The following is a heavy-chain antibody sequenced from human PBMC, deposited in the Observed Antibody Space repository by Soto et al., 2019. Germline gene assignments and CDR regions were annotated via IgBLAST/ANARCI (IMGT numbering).Heavy chain of an antibody. Sequence: QVQLVQSGAEVKKPGSSVKVSCKASGGTFSSNAISWVRQAPGQGLEWMGGIIPIFGTADYAQNFQGRVTITADEYTGTAYMELRSLRSEDTAAYYCARPLFPRGGGRVATYGMDVWGQGTTVTVSS. CDR1: GGTFSSNA. CDR3: ARPLFPRGGGRVATYGMDV. J-gene: IGHJ6*02. V-gene: IGHV1-69*01. D-gene: IGHD1-26*01. CDR2: IIPIFGTA.